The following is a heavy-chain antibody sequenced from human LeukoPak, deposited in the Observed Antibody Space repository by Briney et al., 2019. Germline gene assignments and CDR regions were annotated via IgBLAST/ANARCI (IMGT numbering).Heavy chain of an antibody. D-gene: IGHD3-16*01. J-gene: IGHJ6*02. V-gene: IGHV3-21*01. Sequence: GGSLRLSCAVSGFTSNSNSMHWVRQAPGKGLEWVSSISGSSTYIYYADSVKGRFTISRDNAKKSLFLQMNSLRAEDTAVYYCARDGLPYYYAMDVWGRGTTVTVSS. CDR2: ISGSSTYI. CDR1: GFTSNSNS. CDR3: ARDGLPYYYAMDV.